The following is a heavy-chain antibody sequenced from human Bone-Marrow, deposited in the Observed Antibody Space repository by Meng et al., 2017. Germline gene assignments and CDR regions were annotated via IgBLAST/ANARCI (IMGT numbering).Heavy chain of an antibody. V-gene: IGHV3-7*01. CDR2: IKQDGSEK. Sequence: GGSLRLSCAASGFTFSSYWMSWVRQAPGKGLEWVANIKQDGSEKHYVDSVKGRFTISRDNAKNSLYLQMNSLRVEDTAVYYCARDRGSGSYNALPGDYWGQGTLVTVSS. D-gene: IGHD1-26*01. CDR3: ARDRGSGSYNALPGDY. J-gene: IGHJ4*02. CDR1: GFTFSSYW.